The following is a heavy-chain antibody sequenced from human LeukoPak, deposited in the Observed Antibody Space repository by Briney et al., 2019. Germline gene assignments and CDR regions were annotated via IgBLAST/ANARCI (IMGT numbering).Heavy chain of an antibody. CDR3: ARDQYYYDSSGYRCFDY. Sequence: PSETLSLTCTVSGVSISSYYWSWIRRPAGKGLEWIGRIYTSGSTNYNPSLKSRVTLSVDTSKNQFSLKLSSVTAADTAVYYCARDQYYYDSSGYRCFDYWGQGTLVTVSS. CDR2: IYTSGST. CDR1: GVSISSYY. V-gene: IGHV4-4*07. J-gene: IGHJ4*02. D-gene: IGHD3-22*01.